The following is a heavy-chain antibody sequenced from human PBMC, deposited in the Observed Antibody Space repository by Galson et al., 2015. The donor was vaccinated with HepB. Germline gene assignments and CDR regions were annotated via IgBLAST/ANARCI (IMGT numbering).Heavy chain of an antibody. Sequence: SLRLSCAASGFTFDDYAMHWVRQAPGKGLEWASGTSWNGGNKAYADSVKGRFTISRDNAKSSLYLQMNALRPEDTALYYCTKIQSGYYDYWGQGTLVTVSS. J-gene: IGHJ4*02. CDR3: TKIQSGYYDY. CDR2: TSWNGGNK. CDR1: GFTFDDYA. D-gene: IGHD3-3*01. V-gene: IGHV3-9*01.